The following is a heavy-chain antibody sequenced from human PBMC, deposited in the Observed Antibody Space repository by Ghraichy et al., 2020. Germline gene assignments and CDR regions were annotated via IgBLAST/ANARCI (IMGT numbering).Heavy chain of an antibody. CDR3: ATRHLYSVVVH. CDR1: GHNFNDYW. CDR2: ISPGDSIT. Sequence: GESLNISCKGSGHNFNDYWIGWVRQMPGKGLEWMGIISPGDSITQYSPSFHGPVTFSADKSINTVYLQWGSLKASDTAMYYCATRHLYSVVVHWGPGTLVTVSS. J-gene: IGHJ5*02. V-gene: IGHV5-51*01. D-gene: IGHD2-21*01.